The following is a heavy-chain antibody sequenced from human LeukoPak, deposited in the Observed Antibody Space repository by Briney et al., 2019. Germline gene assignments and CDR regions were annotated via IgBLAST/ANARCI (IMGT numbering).Heavy chain of an antibody. CDR3: ARGGAYGSGSCYNMNF. CDR2: ISTDVGST. Sequence: PGGSLRLSRAASVFTFSSYAMHWVRQAPGKELEYVSSISTDVGSTYYANSVKGRFTISRDNSKNTLYLQMGSLRAEEMAVYYCARGGAYGSGSCYNMNFWGQGTLVTVSS. J-gene: IGHJ4*02. D-gene: IGHD3-10*01. V-gene: IGHV3-64*01. CDR1: VFTFSSYA.